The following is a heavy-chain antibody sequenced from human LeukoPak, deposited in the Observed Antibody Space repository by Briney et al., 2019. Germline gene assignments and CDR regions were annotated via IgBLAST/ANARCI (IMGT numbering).Heavy chain of an antibody. Sequence: SETLSLTCAVYGASYNAYYWSWIRQPPGKGPEWIGDIDHRGTATNNPSLKSRLTISADGSKNQFSLKWNSVTDADTAVYYCAVGITILGVAASFDSWGQGNLVIVSS. CDR3: AVGITILGVAASFDS. J-gene: IGHJ4*02. CDR2: IDHRGTA. V-gene: IGHV4-34*01. CDR1: GASYNAYY. D-gene: IGHD3-3*01.